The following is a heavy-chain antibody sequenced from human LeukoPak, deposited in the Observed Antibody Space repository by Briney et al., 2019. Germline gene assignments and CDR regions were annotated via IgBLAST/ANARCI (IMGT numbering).Heavy chain of an antibody. V-gene: IGHV3-7*01. CDR3: AILSKYVFDY. CDR2: IKQDGSEK. Sequence: GGSLRLSCAASGFTFSSYWMSWVRQAPGKGLEWVAKIKQDGSEKYYVDSMKGRFTISRDNAKNSLYLQMNSLRAEDTAVYYCAILSKYVFDYWGQGTLVTVSS. D-gene: IGHD4-11*01. J-gene: IGHJ4*02. CDR1: GFTFSSYW.